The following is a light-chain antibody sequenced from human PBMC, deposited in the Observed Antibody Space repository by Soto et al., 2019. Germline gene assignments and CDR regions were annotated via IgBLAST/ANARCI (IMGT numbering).Light chain of an antibody. Sequence: EIVMTQSPATLSVSPGERVTLSCRSRQSVGSNLAWYQQKPGQAPRLLIYYISTRATGIPARFSGSGSGTEFTLTINSLQSEDSAVYYCQQHNQWPITFGQGTRLEIK. V-gene: IGKV3D-15*01. CDR1: QSVGSN. CDR3: QQHNQWPIT. CDR2: YIS. J-gene: IGKJ5*01.